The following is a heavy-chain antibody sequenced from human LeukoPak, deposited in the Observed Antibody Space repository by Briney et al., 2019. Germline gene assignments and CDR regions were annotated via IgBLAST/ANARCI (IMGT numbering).Heavy chain of an antibody. CDR2: ISAYNGNT. CDR3: ARDYIADDSSGYYYSWFDP. CDR1: GYTFTSYA. D-gene: IGHD3-22*01. J-gene: IGHJ5*02. V-gene: IGHV1-18*01. Sequence: ASVKVSCKASGYTFTSYAISWVRQAPGQGLEWMGWISAYNGNTNYAQKLQGRVTMTTDTSTSTAYMELRSLRSDDTAVYYCARDYIADDSSGYYYSWFDPWGQGTLVTVSS.